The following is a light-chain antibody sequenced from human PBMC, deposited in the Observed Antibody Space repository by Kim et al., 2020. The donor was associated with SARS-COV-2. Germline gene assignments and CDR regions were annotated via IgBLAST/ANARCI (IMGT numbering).Light chain of an antibody. CDR3: SSYTSSSTLV. J-gene: IGLJ2*01. Sequence: GQSIAISSTGTSSDVGGYDYVSWYQQHPGKAPTLMIYDVVKRPSGISNRFSGSKSGNTASLTISGLQAEDEGDYYCSSYTSSSTLVFGGGTKVTVL. CDR2: DVV. CDR1: SSDVGGYDY. V-gene: IGLV2-14*03.